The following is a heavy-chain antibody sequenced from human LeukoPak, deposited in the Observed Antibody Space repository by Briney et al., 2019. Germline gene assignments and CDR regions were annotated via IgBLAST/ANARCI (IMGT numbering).Heavy chain of an antibody. D-gene: IGHD4-11*01. CDR3: ATHITVTTGGGYFDY. Sequence: NTSETLSLTCAVYGGSFSGYYWSWIRQPPGKGLEWIGEINHSGSTNYNPSLKSRVTISVDTSRNQFSLKLSSVTAADTAMYYCATHITVTTGGGYFDYWGQGTLVTVSS. J-gene: IGHJ4*02. CDR2: INHSGST. CDR1: GGSFSGYY. V-gene: IGHV4-34*01.